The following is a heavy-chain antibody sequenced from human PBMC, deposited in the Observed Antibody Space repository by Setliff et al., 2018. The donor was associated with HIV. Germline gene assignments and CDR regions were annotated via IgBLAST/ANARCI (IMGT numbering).Heavy chain of an antibody. CDR2: LKSDADGGTA. CDR3: ATTVWGSTLYYGSSAYYYYFDY. J-gene: IGHJ4*02. CDR1: GVTFTQTW. D-gene: IGHD3-22*01. V-gene: IGHV3-15*01. Sequence: GGSLRLSCTTSGVTFTQTWMSWVRQAPGRGLEWVGRLKSDADGGTADYTASVKGRVTMSRDDSKNTFYLQMNSLKTEDTAVYYCATTVWGSTLYYGSSAYYYYFDYWGQGTLVTVSS.